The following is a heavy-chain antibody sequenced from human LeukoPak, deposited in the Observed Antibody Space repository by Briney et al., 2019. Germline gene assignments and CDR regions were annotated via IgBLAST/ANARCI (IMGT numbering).Heavy chain of an antibody. J-gene: IGHJ4*02. CDR1: GDSVSINSAA. CDR2: TYYRSRWYF. CDR3: ARGRPVDVTTINYVDS. D-gene: IGHD4-11*01. Sequence: SQTLSLTCAISGDSVSINSAAWNWIRQSPSRGLEWLGRTYYRSRWYFNYAVSVKSRLSINPDTSKNQFSLQLNSVTPEDTAVYYCARGRPVDVTTINYVDSWGQGTLVTVSS. V-gene: IGHV6-1*01.